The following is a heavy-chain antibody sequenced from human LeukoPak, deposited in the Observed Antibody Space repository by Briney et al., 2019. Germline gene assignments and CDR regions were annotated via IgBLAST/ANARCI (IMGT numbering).Heavy chain of an antibody. Sequence: GGSLRLSCAASGFTFSSYGMHWVRQAPGKGLEWVAFIRYDGSNKYYADSVKGRFTISRDNSKNTLYLQMNSLRAEDTAVYYCARAHIYSSSWKFDYWGQGTLVTVSS. J-gene: IGHJ4*02. CDR3: ARAHIYSSSWKFDY. CDR1: GFTFSSYG. CDR2: IRYDGSNK. D-gene: IGHD6-13*01. V-gene: IGHV3-30*02.